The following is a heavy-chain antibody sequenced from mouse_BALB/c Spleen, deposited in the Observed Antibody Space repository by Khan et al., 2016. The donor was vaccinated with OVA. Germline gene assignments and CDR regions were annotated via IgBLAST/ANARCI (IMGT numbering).Heavy chain of an antibody. J-gene: IGHJ2*01. D-gene: IGHD1-2*01. CDR3: ARTARIKY. CDR2: ISYSGST. CDR1: GYSLTSGYG. Sequence: EVKLLESGPGLVKPSQSLSLSCTVTGYSLTSGYGWTWIRQFPGHTLEWMGYISYSGSTTYNPSLTIRISFTRDTSKNQFVMKLKSVTTEDTDRYYCARTARIKYWGQGTTLTVSS. V-gene: IGHV3-2*02.